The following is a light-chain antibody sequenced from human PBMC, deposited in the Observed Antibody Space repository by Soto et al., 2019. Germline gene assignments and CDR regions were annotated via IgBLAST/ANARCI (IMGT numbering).Light chain of an antibody. J-gene: IGKJ5*01. CDR1: QSLTNPY. CDR3: QQYGSSEII. CDR2: DIS. Sequence: EIVITQSPGTLSLSPGDRATLFFRARQSLTNPYIAWYQQKPGQAPRLLIYDISSRATGIPDRFSGSVSGTDFTLTITRLEPEDFAVFYCQQYGSSEIIFGQGTRLEIK. V-gene: IGKV3-20*01.